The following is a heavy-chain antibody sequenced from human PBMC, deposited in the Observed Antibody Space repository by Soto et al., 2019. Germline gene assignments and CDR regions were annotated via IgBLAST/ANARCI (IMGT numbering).Heavy chain of an antibody. D-gene: IGHD6-13*01. V-gene: IGHV3-30*18. CDR3: AKPVSSSWYYFDY. J-gene: IGHJ4*02. CDR2: ISYDGSNK. Sequence: GGSLRLSCAASGFTFSSYGMHWVRQAPGKGLEWVAVISYDGSNKYYADSVKGRFTISRDNSKNTLYLQMNSLRAEDTAVYYCAKPVSSSWYYFDYWGQGTLVTVSS. CDR1: GFTFSSYG.